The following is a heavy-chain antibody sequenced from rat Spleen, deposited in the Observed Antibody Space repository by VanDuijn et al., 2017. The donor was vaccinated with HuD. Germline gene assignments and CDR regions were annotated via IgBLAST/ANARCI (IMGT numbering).Heavy chain of an antibody. CDR1: GFTFSDYY. Sequence: EVQLVESDGGLVQPGRSLKLSCAASGFTFSDYYMAWVRQAPTTGLEWVATISYDGSSTYYRDSVKGRFTISRDNAKSTLYLQMDSLRSEDTATYYCARQDYGYNPLFDYWGQGVMVTVSS. V-gene: IGHV5-29*01. CDR2: ISYDGSST. D-gene: IGHD1-9*01. CDR3: ARQDYGYNPLFDY. J-gene: IGHJ2*01.